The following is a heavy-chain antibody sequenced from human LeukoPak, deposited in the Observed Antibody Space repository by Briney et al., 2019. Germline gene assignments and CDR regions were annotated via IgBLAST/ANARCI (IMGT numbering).Heavy chain of an antibody. V-gene: IGHV4-30-2*01. CDR3: AADTYYYDSSGSEGFDY. CDR2: IYHSGST. Sequence: SETLSLTCTVSGGSISSGGYYWSWIRQPPGKGLEWIGYIYHSGSTYYNPSLKSRVTISVDRSKNQFSLKLSSVTAADTVVYYCAADTYYYDSSGSEGFDYWGQGTLVTVSS. J-gene: IGHJ4*02. CDR1: GGSISSGGYY. D-gene: IGHD3-22*01.